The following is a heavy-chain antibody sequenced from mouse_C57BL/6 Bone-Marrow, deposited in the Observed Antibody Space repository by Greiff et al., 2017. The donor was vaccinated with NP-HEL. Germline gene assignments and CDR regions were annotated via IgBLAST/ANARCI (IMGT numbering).Heavy chain of an antibody. D-gene: IGHD1-1*01. CDR1: GFTFSSYA. Sequence: EVQLVESGGGLVKPGGSLKLSCAASGFTFSSYAMSWVRQTPEKRLEWVATISDVGSYTYYPDNVKGRFTISIDNAKNTLYMQMSQLKSEDTAMYYCARDYYGSSYCYFDVWGTGTTVTVSA. J-gene: IGHJ1*03. CDR2: ISDVGSYT. V-gene: IGHV5-4*01. CDR3: ARDYYGSSYCYFDV.